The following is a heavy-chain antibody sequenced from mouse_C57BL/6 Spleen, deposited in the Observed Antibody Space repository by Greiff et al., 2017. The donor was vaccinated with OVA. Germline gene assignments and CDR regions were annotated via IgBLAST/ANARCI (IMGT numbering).Heavy chain of an antibody. CDR1: GYAFTNYL. CDR3: AREGYYGSSFDY. V-gene: IGHV1-54*01. J-gene: IGHJ2*01. CDR2: INPGSGGT. D-gene: IGHD1-1*01. Sequence: VKLMESGAELVRPGTSVKVSCKASGYAFTNYLIEWVKQRPGQGLEWIGVINPGSGGTNYNEKFKGKATLTADKSSSTAYMQLSSLTSEDSAVYFCAREGYYGSSFDYWGQGTTLTVSS.